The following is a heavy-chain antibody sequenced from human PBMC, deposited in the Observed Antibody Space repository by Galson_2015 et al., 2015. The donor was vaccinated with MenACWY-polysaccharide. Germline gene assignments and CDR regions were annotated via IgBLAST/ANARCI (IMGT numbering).Heavy chain of an antibody. Sequence: SLRLSCAASGFTFSTYAMHWVRQAPGKRLEWVTVISYDGSNKYYADSVKGRFTISRDSSQNSFYLQMSSLRADDTAVYYCAREYCSRTTCFGMDVWGQGTTVTVFS. CDR1: GFTFSTYA. J-gene: IGHJ6*02. D-gene: IGHD2-2*01. CDR2: ISYDGSNK. V-gene: IGHV3-30*04. CDR3: AREYCSRTTCFGMDV.